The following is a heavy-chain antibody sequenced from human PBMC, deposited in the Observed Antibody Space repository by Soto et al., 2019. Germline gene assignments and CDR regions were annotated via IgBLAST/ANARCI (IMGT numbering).Heavy chain of an antibody. CDR1: GFTFSSYG. J-gene: IGHJ6*02. Sequence: QVQLVESGGGVVQPGRSLRLSCAASGFTFSSYGMHWVRQAPGKGLEWVAVISYDGSNKYYADSVKGRFTISRDNSKNTLYLQMNSLRAEDTAVYYCAKDLQGYGDSKRGWGMDVWGQGTTVTVSS. V-gene: IGHV3-30*18. D-gene: IGHD4-17*01. CDR3: AKDLQGYGDSKRGWGMDV. CDR2: ISYDGSNK.